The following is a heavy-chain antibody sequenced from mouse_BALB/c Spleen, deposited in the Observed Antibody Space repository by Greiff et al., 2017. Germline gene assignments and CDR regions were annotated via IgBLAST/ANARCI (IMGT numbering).Heavy chain of an antibody. CDR2: INSDGGST. D-gene: IGHD2-2*01. J-gene: IGHJ1*01. Sequence: EVMLVESGGGLVKPGGSLKLSCAASGFTFSSYAMSWVRQSPEKRLELVAAINSDGGSTYYPDTMERRFIISRDNTKKTLYLQMSSLRSEDTALYYCARQGYDGYFDVWGAGTTVTVSS. CDR1: GFTFSSYA. CDR3: ARQGYDGYFDV. V-gene: IGHV5-6-2*01.